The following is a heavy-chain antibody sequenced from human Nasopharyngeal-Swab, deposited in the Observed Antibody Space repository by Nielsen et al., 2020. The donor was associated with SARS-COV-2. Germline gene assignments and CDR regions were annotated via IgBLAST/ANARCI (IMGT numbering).Heavy chain of an antibody. CDR2: ISGDGGYT. V-gene: IGHV3-43*02. D-gene: IGHD5-12*01. CDR3: AKSHDGYSGFDAPFDY. CDR1: GFTFNYFG. J-gene: IGHJ4*02. Sequence: GESLKISCAASGFTFNYFGMHWVRQTPGKGLEWVSLISGDGGYTTYTDSVQGRFTISRDNIKNAMFLQVKRLKKEDTALYYCAKSHDGYSGFDAPFDYWGQGTLLTVSS.